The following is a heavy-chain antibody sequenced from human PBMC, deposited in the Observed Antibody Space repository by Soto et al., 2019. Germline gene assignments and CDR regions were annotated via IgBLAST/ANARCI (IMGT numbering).Heavy chain of an antibody. CDR3: ARDLAAGDL. Sequence: VSVKVSCKASGYTFINYYIYWVRQAPGQGLEWMAIINPMGGGTNYAQEFQGRVTLTSDTSTSTVYMELSSLRFEDTALFYCARDLAAGDLWGQGTLVTVSS. J-gene: IGHJ5*02. V-gene: IGHV1-46*01. CDR1: GYTFINYY. D-gene: IGHD6-13*01. CDR2: INPMGGGT.